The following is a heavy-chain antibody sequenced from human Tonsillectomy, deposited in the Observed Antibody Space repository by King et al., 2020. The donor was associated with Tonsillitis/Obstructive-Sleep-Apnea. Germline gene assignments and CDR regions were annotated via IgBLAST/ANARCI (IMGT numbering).Heavy chain of an antibody. D-gene: IGHD2-15*01. CDR3: ARGGQGYCSGGSCYSLDY. J-gene: IGHJ4*02. CDR2: IIPICGTA. CDR1: GGTFSSDA. Sequence: VQLVQSGAEVKKPGASVKVSCYASGGTFSSDAISWVRQAPGQGLEWMGGIIPICGTANYAQKFQGRVTITADASTSTAYMELSSLRSEDTAGYYCARGGQGYCSGGSCYSLDYWGQGTLVTVSS. V-gene: IGHV1-69*12.